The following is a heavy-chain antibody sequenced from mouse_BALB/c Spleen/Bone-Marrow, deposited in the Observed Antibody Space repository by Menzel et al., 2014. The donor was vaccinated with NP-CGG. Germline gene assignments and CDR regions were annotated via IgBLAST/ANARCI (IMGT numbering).Heavy chain of an antibody. Sequence: QVQLKESGPGLGAPSQRLSITCTVSGFPLSSYGVHWVRQCPGKGLEWLGIIWAGGGTNYNSALMSRLSISKDNSKSQVFLKMNSLQTDDTAMYYCARGDYGSTYWFAYWGQGTLVTVSA. D-gene: IGHD1-1*01. CDR3: ARGDYGSTYWFAY. J-gene: IGHJ3*01. CDR2: IWAGGGT. CDR1: GFPLSSYG. V-gene: IGHV2-9*02.